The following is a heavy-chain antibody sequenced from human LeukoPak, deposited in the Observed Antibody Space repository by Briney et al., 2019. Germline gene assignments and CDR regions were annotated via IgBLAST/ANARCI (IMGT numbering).Heavy chain of an antibody. Sequence: GASVKVSCKASGYTFTTYAISWVRQAPGQGLEWMGWISAYNGNTNYAQKLQGRVTMTTDTSTSTAYMELRSLRSDDTAVYYCARFYDSSGYRTYYFDYWGQGTLVTVSS. V-gene: IGHV1-18*01. CDR1: GYTFTTYA. CDR3: ARFYDSSGYRTYYFDY. J-gene: IGHJ4*02. CDR2: ISAYNGNT. D-gene: IGHD3-22*01.